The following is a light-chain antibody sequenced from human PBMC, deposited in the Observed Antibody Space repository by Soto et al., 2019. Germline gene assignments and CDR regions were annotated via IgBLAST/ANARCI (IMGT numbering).Light chain of an antibody. CDR3: AAWDDSLSGYVV. CDR2: RNN. CDR1: SSNIGSNY. Sequence: QSVLTQAPSSSVTPGQRVSISCSGRSSNIGSNYVYWYQQLPGTAPKLLIYRNNQRPSGVPDRFSGSKSGTSASLAISGLRSEDEADYYCAAWDDSLSGYVVFGGGTKVTVL. J-gene: IGLJ2*01. V-gene: IGLV1-47*01.